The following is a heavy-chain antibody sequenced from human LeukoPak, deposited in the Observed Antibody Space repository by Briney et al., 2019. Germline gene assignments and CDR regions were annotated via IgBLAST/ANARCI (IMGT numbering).Heavy chain of an antibody. Sequence: ASVKVSCKASGYTFTGYYMHWVRQAPGQGLEWMGRINPNSGGTNYAQKFQGRVTMTRDTSTSTVYMELSSLRSEDTAVYYCASPAPPGSYHFLRSDAFDIWGQGTMVTVSS. CDR3: ASPAPPGSYHFLRSDAFDI. CDR2: INPNSGGT. V-gene: IGHV1-2*06. J-gene: IGHJ3*02. CDR1: GYTFTGYY. D-gene: IGHD1-26*01.